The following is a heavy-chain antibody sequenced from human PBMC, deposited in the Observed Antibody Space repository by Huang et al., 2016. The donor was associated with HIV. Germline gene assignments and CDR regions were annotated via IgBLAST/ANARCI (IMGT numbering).Heavy chain of an antibody. D-gene: IGHD3-3*01. CDR2: IYYMGTT. V-gene: IGHV4-39*01. CDR3: ARRWDYDFWSGSSYGS. J-gene: IGHJ5*02. Sequence: QLQLQESGPGQVKPSETLSLTCTVSGGSIDNRNSYWGWIRQPPGKGLEWLGKIYYMGTTSYNPSLKSRVTISVDTSNNQFSLRLDSVTAADTAVYYCARRWDYDFWSGSSYGSWGQGTLVTVSS. CDR1: GGSIDNRNSY.